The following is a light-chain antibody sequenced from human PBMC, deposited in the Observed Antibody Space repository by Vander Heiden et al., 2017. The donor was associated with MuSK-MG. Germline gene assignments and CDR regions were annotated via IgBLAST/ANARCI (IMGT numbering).Light chain of an antibody. Sequence: QAVVTQEPSLTVSPGGTVTLTCGSSAGAVTSGHYPYWFKQKPGQAPRTLIYDTSNKHSWTPARFSGSLLEGKAALTLSGAQPEDEADYYCLLAYTGARVFGGGTKLTVL. CDR2: DTS. CDR3: LLAYTGARV. CDR1: AGAVTSGHY. J-gene: IGLJ3*02. V-gene: IGLV7-46*01.